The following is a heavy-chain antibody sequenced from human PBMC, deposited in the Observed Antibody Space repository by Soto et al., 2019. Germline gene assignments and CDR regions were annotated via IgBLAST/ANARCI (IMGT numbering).Heavy chain of an antibody. V-gene: IGHV1-3*01. CDR3: AREDYYDSSGYPIDY. CDR2: INAGNGNT. CDR1: GYTFTSYA. Sequence: QVPLVQSGAEVKKPGASVKVSCKASGYTFTSYAMHWVRQAPGQRLEWMGWINAGNGNTKYSQKFQGRVTITRDTSASTAYMELSSLRSEDTAVYYCAREDYYDSSGYPIDYWGQGTLVTVSS. D-gene: IGHD3-22*01. J-gene: IGHJ4*02.